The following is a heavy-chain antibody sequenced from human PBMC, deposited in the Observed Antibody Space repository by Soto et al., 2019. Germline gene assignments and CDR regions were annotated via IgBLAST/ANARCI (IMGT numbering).Heavy chain of an antibody. CDR1: GFTFSAHY. CDR3: ARVSLVGPSGGRYFDY. V-gene: IGHV3-72*01. D-gene: IGHD1-26*01. Sequence: EVQLVESGGGLVQPGGSLRLSCAASGFTFSAHYMDWVRQAPGKGLEWVGRIKNKANSYTTEYAASVKGRFTISREDSQNSLYLQMNSLKTEDTAVYYCARVSLVGPSGGRYFDYWGQGSQVAVSS. J-gene: IGHJ4*02. CDR2: IKNKANSYTT.